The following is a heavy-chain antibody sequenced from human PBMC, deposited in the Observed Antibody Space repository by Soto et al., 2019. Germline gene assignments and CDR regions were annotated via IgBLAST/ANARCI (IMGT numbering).Heavy chain of an antibody. Sequence: GGSLRLSCAASGFTFSSYWMSWVRQAPGKGLEWVANIKQDGSEKYYVDSVKGRFTISRDNAKNSLYLQMNSLRAEDTAVYYCAREGNPGSFGSSWNIRIGVHDYWGQGTLVTVSS. J-gene: IGHJ4*02. V-gene: IGHV3-7*01. CDR3: AREGNPGSFGSSWNIRIGVHDY. D-gene: IGHD6-13*01. CDR1: GFTFSSYW. CDR2: IKQDGSEK.